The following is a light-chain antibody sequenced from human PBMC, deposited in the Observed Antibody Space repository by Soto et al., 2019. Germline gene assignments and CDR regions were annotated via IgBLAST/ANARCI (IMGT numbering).Light chain of an antibody. J-gene: IGKJ1*01. V-gene: IGKV1-5*03. Sequence: DIQMTQSPSTLSASVGDRVTITCRASQSISSWLAWYQQKPGQAPKLLIYKGSSLESGVPSRFSGSGSGTEFTLTISSLQPDYFATYYCQQYNSYSWTFGQGTKVEIK. CDR3: QQYNSYSWT. CDR2: KGS. CDR1: QSISSW.